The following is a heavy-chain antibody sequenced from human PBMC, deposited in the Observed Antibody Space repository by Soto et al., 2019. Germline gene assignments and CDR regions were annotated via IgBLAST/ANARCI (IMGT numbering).Heavy chain of an antibody. V-gene: IGHV1-18*04. CDR1: GYTITSYG. J-gene: IGHJ6*02. Sequence: ASVKVSCKASGYTITSYGISWVRQAPGQGLEWMGWISAYNGNTNYAQKLQGRVTMTTDTSTSTAYKELRSLRSDDTAVYYCARGGNYCSGGSCYLVYYYYYGMDVWGQGTTVTVSS. CDR3: ARGGNYCSGGSCYLVYYYYYGMDV. D-gene: IGHD2-15*01. CDR2: ISAYNGNT.